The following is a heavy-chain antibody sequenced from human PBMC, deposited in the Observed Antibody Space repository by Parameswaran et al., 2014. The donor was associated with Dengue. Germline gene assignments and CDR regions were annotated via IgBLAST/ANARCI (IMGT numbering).Heavy chain of an antibody. CDR2: ISGRGATI. Sequence: WIRQPPGKGLEWLSYISGRGATIYDADSVRGRFTISRDNAKNSLYLQMNSLRDEDTAVYYCARDVSYSLDLWGQGTLVTVSS. V-gene: IGHV3-48*02. J-gene: IGHJ5*02. D-gene: IGHD2-15*01. CDR3: ARDVSYSLDL.